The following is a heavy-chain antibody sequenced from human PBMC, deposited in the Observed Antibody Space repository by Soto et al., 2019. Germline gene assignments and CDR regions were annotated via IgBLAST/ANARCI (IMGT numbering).Heavy chain of an antibody. CDR1: GGTFSTYV. V-gene: IGHV1-69*12. CDR3: ARGRIAGAATDFYYYGMDV. D-gene: IGHD1-26*01. J-gene: IGHJ6*02. CDR2: IIPVFATT. Sequence: QVQLVQSGAEVKKPGSSVKVSCKASGGTFSTYVISWVRQAPGQGLEWMGGIIPVFATTNYAQKFQGRVTITADESTRTGYMELNRRRSEDTAVYYCARGRIAGAATDFYYYGMDVWGQGTSVTVSS.